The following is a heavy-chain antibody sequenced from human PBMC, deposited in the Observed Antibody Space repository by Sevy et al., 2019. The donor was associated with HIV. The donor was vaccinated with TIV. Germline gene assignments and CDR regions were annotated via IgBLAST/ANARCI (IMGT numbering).Heavy chain of an antibody. D-gene: IGHD3-22*01. CDR3: AREGYYYDSSGFHYYYFDY. Sequence: ASVKVSCKASGYTFTGYYMHWVRQAPGQGLEWMGWINPNSGGTNYAQKFQGRVTMTRDTSISTAYMELSRLRSDDTAVSYCAREGYYYDSSGFHYYYFDYWGQGTLVTVSS. J-gene: IGHJ4*02. V-gene: IGHV1-2*02. CDR1: GYTFTGYY. CDR2: INPNSGGT.